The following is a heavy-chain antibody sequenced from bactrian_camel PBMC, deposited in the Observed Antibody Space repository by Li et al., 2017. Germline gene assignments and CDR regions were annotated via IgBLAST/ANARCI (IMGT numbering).Heavy chain of an antibody. J-gene: IGHJ4*01. CDR2: IGGGNT. CDR3: AAQPGGCRYPSSLAPGWYNY. Sequence: HVQLVESGGGSVQPGGSLRLSCAASVASFYCMGWFRQASGRQRAGIASIGGGNTYYVDAVKGRFTIDRDNANDVVHLQMDRLMPEDTGIYYCAAQPGGCRYPSSLAPGWYNYWGQGTQVTVS. V-gene: IGHV3S53*01. CDR1: VASFYC. D-gene: IGHD1*01.